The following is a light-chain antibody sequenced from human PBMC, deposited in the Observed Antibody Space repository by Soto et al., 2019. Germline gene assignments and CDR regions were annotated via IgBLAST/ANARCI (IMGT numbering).Light chain of an antibody. CDR2: EDT. CDR3: YSYSGDSIYV. V-gene: IGLV2-23*01. Sequence: SLEISCTGASRYLWCYNLVSWYQQHPGKAPKLMIYEDTKRPSGVSDRFSGSKSGNTASLTFAVLHAEDDADYYCYSYSGDSIYVSHSGTTVTVL. J-gene: IGLJ6*01. CDR1: SRYLWCYNL.